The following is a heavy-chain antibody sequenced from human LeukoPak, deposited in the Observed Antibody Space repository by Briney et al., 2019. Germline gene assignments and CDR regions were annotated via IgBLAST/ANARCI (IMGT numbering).Heavy chain of an antibody. D-gene: IGHD6-13*01. CDR3: ARVYSSSWYSGYLYMDV. V-gene: IGHV3-74*01. Sequence: PGGSLRLSCATSGFTFRSYWMHWVRQAPGKGLVWVSRLNFDGSDTSYADSVKGRFTISRDNAKKSLYLQMSSLRAEDTAVYYCARVYSSSWYSGYLYMDVWGKGTTVTVSS. CDR1: GFTFRSYW. CDR2: LNFDGSDT. J-gene: IGHJ6*03.